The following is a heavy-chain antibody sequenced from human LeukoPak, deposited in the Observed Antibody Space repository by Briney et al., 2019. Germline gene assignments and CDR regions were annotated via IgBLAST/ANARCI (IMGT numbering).Heavy chain of an antibody. V-gene: IGHV3-30-3*01. Sequence: GGSLRLSCAASGFTFSSYAMHWVRQAPGKGLEWVAVISYDGSNKYYAGSVKGRFTISRDNSKNTLYLQMNSLRAEDTAVYYCARDTLEMATIQFDYWGQGTLVTVSS. CDR2: ISYDGSNK. CDR1: GFTFSSYA. J-gene: IGHJ4*02. CDR3: ARDTLEMATIQFDY. D-gene: IGHD5-24*01.